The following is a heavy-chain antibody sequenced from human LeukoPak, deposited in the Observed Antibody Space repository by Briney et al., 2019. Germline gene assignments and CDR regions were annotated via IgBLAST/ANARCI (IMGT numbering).Heavy chain of an antibody. V-gene: IGHV4-39*07. D-gene: IGHD4-11*01. Sequence: SETLSLTCTVSGGSLSSSSYYWGWFRQPPGKGLEGIGNIYYRGSTYYNPSLKSRVTISVDTSKNQFSLKLSSVTAADTAVYYCARLSTVTTSFDYWGQGTLVTVSS. CDR3: ARLSTVTTSFDY. CDR1: GGSLSSSSYY. CDR2: IYYRGST. J-gene: IGHJ4*02.